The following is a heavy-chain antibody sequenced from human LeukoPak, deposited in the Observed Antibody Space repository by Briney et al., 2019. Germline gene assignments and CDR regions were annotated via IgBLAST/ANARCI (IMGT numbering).Heavy chain of an antibody. V-gene: IGHV3-7*02. D-gene: IGHD6-13*01. Sequence: GGSLRLSCAASEFTFNRYWMSWVRQAPGKGLQWVANIKQDGSEAHYVDSVKGRFTISRDNAKNSLYLQMNSLRAEDTAVYYCARGRGRSSSWYFDYWGQGTLVTVSS. CDR2: IKQDGSEA. CDR3: ARGRGRSSSWYFDY. J-gene: IGHJ4*02. CDR1: EFTFNRYW.